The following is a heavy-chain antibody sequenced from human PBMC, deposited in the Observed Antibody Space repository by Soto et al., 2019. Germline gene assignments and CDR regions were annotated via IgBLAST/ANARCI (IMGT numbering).Heavy chain of an antibody. CDR1: GGSISSSSYY. Sequence: SETLSLTCTVSGGSISSSSYYWGWIRQPPGKGLEWIGSIYYSGSTYYNPSLKSRVTISVDTSKNQFSLKLSSVTAADTAVYYCARQSYCTNGVCYTPDWFDPWGQGTLVTVSS. CDR2: IYYSGST. J-gene: IGHJ5*02. V-gene: IGHV4-39*01. CDR3: ARQSYCTNGVCYTPDWFDP. D-gene: IGHD2-8*01.